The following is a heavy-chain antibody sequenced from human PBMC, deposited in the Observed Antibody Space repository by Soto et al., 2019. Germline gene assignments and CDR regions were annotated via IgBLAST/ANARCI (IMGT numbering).Heavy chain of an antibody. D-gene: IGHD2-15*01. CDR3: ARVRSGGVVAATDFDY. CDR1: GYTFTSYY. V-gene: IGHV1-46*01. Sequence: ASVKVSCKASGYTFTSYYMHWVRQAPGQGLEWMGIINPSGGSTSYAQKFQGRVTMTRDTSTSTVYMELSSLRSEDTAVYYCARVRSGGVVAATDFDYWGQGPLVTVSS. J-gene: IGHJ4*02. CDR2: INPSGGST.